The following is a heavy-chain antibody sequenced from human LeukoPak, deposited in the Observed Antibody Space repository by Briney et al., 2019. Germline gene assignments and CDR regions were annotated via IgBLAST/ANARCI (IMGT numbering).Heavy chain of an antibody. J-gene: IGHJ4*02. CDR3: ARDLFYYGSGSPKDY. Sequence: GGSLRLSCAASGFNFDDYGMSWVRQTPGKGLEWVSGTDRNGGGTGYAGSVKGRFTISRDNAKKSLYLQMNSLRVEDTGFYYCARDLFYYGSGSPKDYWGQGTLVTVSS. CDR2: TDRNGGGT. V-gene: IGHV3-20*04. D-gene: IGHD3-10*01. CDR1: GFNFDDYG.